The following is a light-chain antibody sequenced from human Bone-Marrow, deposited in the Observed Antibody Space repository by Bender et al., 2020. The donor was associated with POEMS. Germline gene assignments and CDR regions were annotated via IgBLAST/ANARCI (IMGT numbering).Light chain of an antibody. V-gene: IGLV2-8*01. Sequence: QSALTQPPSVSGSPGQSVTISCTGSSSDVGSYDRVSWYQQPPGTAPKLMIYEVSNRPSGVPHRFSGSKSGNTASLTVSGLQADDEADYYCTSFAGSNLWVFGGGSKLTVL. CDR3: TSFAGSNLWV. J-gene: IGLJ3*02. CDR2: EVS. CDR1: SSDVGSYDR.